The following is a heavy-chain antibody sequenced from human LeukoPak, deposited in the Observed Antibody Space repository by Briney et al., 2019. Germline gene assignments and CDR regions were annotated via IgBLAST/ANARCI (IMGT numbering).Heavy chain of an antibody. D-gene: IGHD6-19*01. CDR1: GFTFSNYA. CDR3: AKDTAVTGTMYYFDY. Sequence: GGSLRLSCAASGFTFSNYAMSWVRQAPGKGLEWVSGISGSVDNTHYADSVKGRFTISRDNSKSTLYLQMNSLRAEDTAIYYCAKDTAVTGTMYYFDYWGQGTLVTVSS. V-gene: IGHV3-23*01. CDR2: ISGSVDNT. J-gene: IGHJ4*02.